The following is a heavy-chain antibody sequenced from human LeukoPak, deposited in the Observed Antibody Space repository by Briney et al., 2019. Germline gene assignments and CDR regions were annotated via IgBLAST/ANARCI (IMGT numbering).Heavy chain of an antibody. Sequence: ASVKISCKVSGYTFTDYYMHWVQQAPGKGLEWMGLVDPENGETIYAEKFQGRVTITADTSTDTAYMELSSLRSEDTAVYYCATPILYCSGGSCYEGRNDYWGQGTLVTVSS. CDR1: GYTFTDYY. J-gene: IGHJ4*02. D-gene: IGHD2-15*01. CDR2: VDPENGET. V-gene: IGHV1-69-2*01. CDR3: ATPILYCSGGSCYEGRNDY.